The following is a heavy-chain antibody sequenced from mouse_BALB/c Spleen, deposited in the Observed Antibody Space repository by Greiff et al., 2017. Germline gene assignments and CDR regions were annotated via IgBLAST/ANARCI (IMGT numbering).Heavy chain of an antibody. J-gene: IGHJ1*01. V-gene: IGHV1S41*01. Sequence: DLVKPGASVKLSCKASGYTFTSYWINWIKQRPGQGLEWIGRIAPGSGSTYYNEMFKGKATLTVDTSSSTAYIQLSSLSSEDSAFYFCARGGSWYFDVWGAGTTVTVSS. CDR2: IAPGSGST. CDR1: GYTFTSYW. CDR3: ARGGSWYFDV.